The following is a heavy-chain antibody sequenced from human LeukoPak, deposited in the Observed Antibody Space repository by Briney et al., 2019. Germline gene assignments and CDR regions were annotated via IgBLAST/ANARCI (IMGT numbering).Heavy chain of an antibody. Sequence: GGSLRLSCAASGFTFSSYAMSWVRQAPGKGLEWVSSIGSSSSFIHYADSVKGRFTISRDNAKNSLYLQMNSLRAEDTAVYYCARVAQYCSSTSCYSVFDYWGQGTLVTVSS. J-gene: IGHJ4*02. V-gene: IGHV3-21*04. D-gene: IGHD2-2*01. CDR3: ARVAQYCSSTSCYSVFDY. CDR1: GFTFSSYA. CDR2: IGSSSSFI.